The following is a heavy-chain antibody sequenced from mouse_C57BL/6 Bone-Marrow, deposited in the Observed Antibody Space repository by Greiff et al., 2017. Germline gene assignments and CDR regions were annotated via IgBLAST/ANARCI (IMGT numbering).Heavy chain of an antibody. Sequence: QVQLKQSGPGLVQPSQSLSITCTVSGFSLTSYGVHWVRQSPGKGLEWLGVIWRGGSTDYNAAFMSRLSITKDNSKSHVFFKMHSLQADDNAIYCGAPPPGGGFRYYYAMDYWGQGTSVTVSS. CDR1: GFSLTSYG. J-gene: IGHJ4*01. V-gene: IGHV2-5*01. CDR2: IWRGGST. CDR3: APPPGGGFRYYYAMDY.